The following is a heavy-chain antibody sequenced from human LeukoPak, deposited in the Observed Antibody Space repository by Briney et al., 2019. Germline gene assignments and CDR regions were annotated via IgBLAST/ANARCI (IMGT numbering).Heavy chain of an antibody. Sequence: GESLKISCKGSGYSFTSYWIGWVRQMPGKGLEWMGIIYPGDSDTRYSPSFQGQVTISADKSISTAYLQWSSLKASDTAMYYCARQGESWIQLWSAAIDYWGQGTLVTVSS. CDR1: GYSFTSYW. CDR3: ARQGESWIQLWSAAIDY. J-gene: IGHJ4*02. CDR2: IYPGDSDT. V-gene: IGHV5-51*01. D-gene: IGHD5-18*01.